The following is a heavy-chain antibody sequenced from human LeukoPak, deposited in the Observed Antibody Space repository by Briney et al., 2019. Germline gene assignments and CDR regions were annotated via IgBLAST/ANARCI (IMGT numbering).Heavy chain of an antibody. CDR3: ARDDEGIAAGDDAFDI. D-gene: IGHD6-13*01. Sequence: GSSVKVSCKASGGTFSSYAISWVRQAPGQGLEWMGGIIPIFGTTNYAQKFQGRVTITADESTSTAYMELSSLRSEDTAVYCCARDDEGIAAGDDAFDIWGQGTMVTVSS. V-gene: IGHV1-69*01. CDR2: IIPIFGTT. J-gene: IGHJ3*02. CDR1: GGTFSSYA.